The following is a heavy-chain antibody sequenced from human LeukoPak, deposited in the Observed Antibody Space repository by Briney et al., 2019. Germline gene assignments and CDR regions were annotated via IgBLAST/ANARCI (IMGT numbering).Heavy chain of an antibody. V-gene: IGHV3-48*01. CDR2: ISSSSSTI. Sequence: PGGSLRLSCAASGFTFSSYSMNWVRQAPGKGLEGVSYISSSSSTIYYADPVKGRFTISRDNAKNSLYLQMNSLRAEDTAVYYCARDFDPVYGEPGAWGQGTLVTVSS. J-gene: IGHJ4*02. D-gene: IGHD4-17*01. CDR3: ARDFDPVYGEPGA. CDR1: GFTFSSYS.